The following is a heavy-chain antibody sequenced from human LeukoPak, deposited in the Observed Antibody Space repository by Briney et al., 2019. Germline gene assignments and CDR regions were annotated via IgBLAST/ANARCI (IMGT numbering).Heavy chain of an antibody. J-gene: IGHJ4*02. Sequence: QSGGSLRPSCAASGFTFSGSWMTWIRQAPGKGLEWVANIKEDGSDKYYVDSVKGRFTISRDNAKDSLYLQLNSLRAEDTALYYCARGRYTGGWYPDYFDYWGQGALVTVSS. CDR1: GFTFSGSW. CDR3: ARGRYTGGWYPDYFDY. V-gene: IGHV3-7*01. D-gene: IGHD6-19*01. CDR2: IKEDGSDK.